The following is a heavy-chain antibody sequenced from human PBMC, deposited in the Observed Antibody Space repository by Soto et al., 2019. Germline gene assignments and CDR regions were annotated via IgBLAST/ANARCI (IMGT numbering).Heavy chain of an antibody. V-gene: IGHV1-69*13. CDR2: FIAMLGTP. D-gene: IGHD5-18*01. CDR1: GGTFGSQG. Sequence: GASVKVSCKASGGTFGSQGIAWVRQAPGQGLEWMGGFIAMLGTPTYAKKVQGRATISADESLTSSYLELRSLRSEDTGVYFCARGAMANFDYSGQGTVVTVSS. J-gene: IGHJ4*02. CDR3: ARGAMANFDY.